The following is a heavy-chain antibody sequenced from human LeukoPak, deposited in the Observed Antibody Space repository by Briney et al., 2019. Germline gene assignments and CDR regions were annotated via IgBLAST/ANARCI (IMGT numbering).Heavy chain of an antibody. CDR2: INHSGST. V-gene: IGHV4-34*01. CDR1: GGSFSGYY. J-gene: IGHJ6*03. Sequence: SETLSLTCAVYGGSFSGYYWSWIRQPPGKGLEWIGEINHSGSTNYNPSLKSRVTISVDTSKNQFSLKPSSVTAADTAVYYCARVRDIVVVVAATPYYYMDVWGKGTTVTVSS. CDR3: ARVRDIVVVVAATPYYYMDV. D-gene: IGHD2-15*01.